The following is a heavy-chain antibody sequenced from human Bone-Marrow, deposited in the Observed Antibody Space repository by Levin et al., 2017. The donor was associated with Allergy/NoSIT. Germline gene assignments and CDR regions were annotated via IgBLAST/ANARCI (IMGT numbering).Heavy chain of an antibody. D-gene: IGHD2-2*01. V-gene: IGHV2-5*02. CDR1: GFSLGSSGVG. Sequence: SGPTLVKPTQTLTLTCTFSGFSLGSSGVGVGWIRQPPGKALEWLALIYWDDDKRYYSSLKSRLTITKDTSKNQVVLTMSNMDTVDTATYYCAHKKRDSLGTTFDYWGQGTLVTVSS. CDR2: IYWDDDK. J-gene: IGHJ4*02. CDR3: AHKKRDSLGTTFDY.